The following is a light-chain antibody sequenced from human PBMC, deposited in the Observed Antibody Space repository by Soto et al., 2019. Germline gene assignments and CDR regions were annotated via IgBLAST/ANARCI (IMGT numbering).Light chain of an antibody. CDR2: GAS. V-gene: IGKV3-20*01. J-gene: IGKJ1*01. CDR3: QQYGSSPRT. Sequence: RSWLPGERATLSCRASQSLTGRYLAWYQQKPGQAPSLLMHGASSRTTGIPERFSGSGSGTDFTLTISTVEPEDFAVYYCQQYGSSPRTFGQGTKVDIK. CDR1: QSLTGRY.